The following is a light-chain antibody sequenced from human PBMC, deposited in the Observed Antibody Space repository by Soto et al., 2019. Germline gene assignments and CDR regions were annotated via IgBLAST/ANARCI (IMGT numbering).Light chain of an antibody. V-gene: IGKV3-11*01. J-gene: IGKJ2*01. CDR1: QSVGDY. CDR2: DAS. CDR3: QPRGNLYT. Sequence: EIVLTQSPATLSLSLGERATLSCRASQSVGDYLAWYQQQPGQPPRLLISDASNRAAGIPARFSGSGSGTDFTLTISSLEPEDFAVYYCQPRGNLYTFGQGTKLEIK.